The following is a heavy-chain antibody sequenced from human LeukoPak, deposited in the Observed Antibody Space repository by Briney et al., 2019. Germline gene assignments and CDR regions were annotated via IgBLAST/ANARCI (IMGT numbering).Heavy chain of an antibody. V-gene: IGHV4-59*01. J-gene: IGHJ4*02. Sequence: PSETLSLTCTVSGGSISSYYWSWIRQPPGKGLEWIGYIYYSGSTNYNPSLKSRVTISVDTSKNQFSLKLSSVTAADTAVYYCARVANPSDYSNYIDYWGQGTLVTVSS. CDR2: IYYSGST. CDR1: GGSISSYY. D-gene: IGHD4-11*01. CDR3: ARVANPSDYSNYIDY.